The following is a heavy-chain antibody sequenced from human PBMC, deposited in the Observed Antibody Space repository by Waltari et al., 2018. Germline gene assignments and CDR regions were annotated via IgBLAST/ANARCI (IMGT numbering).Heavy chain of an antibody. D-gene: IGHD3-16*01. CDR2: IWDDGSXT. Sequence: QFQLLESXGGVVQPGTSLKLYSXASGXTFGTPGMHGVRQGPGKGLGWWAVIWDDGSXTYEADSVXGRFXISXDYSXXMXCLKMNRRXXEDTXMYYCAREGGXFNWMDPXGQGTLVTVX. V-gene: IGHV3-33*01. J-gene: IGHJ5*02. CDR3: AREGGXFNWMDP. CDR1: GXTFGTPG.